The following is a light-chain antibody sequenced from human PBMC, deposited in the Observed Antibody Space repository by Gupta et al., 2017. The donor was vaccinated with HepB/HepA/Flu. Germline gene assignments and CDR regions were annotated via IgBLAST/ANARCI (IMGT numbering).Light chain of an antibody. Sequence: DIQMTQSQSSLSASVGDRVTITCRASQGISNYLAWYQQKPGKVPKLLIYAASTFQSAVPSRFSGTGSGTDFTLTIISLQPEDVATYYCQKDTTAARTFGQGTKVEIK. J-gene: IGKJ1*01. V-gene: IGKV1-27*01. CDR3: QKDTTAART. CDR2: AAS. CDR1: QGISNY.